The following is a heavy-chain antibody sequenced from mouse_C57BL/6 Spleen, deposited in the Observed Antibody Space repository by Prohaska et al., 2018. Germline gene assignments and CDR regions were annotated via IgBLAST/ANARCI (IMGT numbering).Heavy chain of an antibody. CDR1: GFSLSSSGMG. D-gene: IGHD1-1*01. CDR2: IYCDDDK. CDR3: ARPDKVVPVAY. J-gene: IGHJ3*01. V-gene: IGHV8-12*01. Sequence: QVTLKESGPGILQSSQTLSLTCSFSGFSLSSSGMGVSWIRKPSGKGLEWLAIIYCDDDKRDNPSLKSRLTISKDTSRNQVFLKITSVETADTATYYCARPDKVVPVAYWGQGTLVTVSA.